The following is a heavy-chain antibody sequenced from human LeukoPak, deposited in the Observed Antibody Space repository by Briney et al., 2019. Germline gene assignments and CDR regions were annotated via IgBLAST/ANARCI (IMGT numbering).Heavy chain of an antibody. J-gene: IGHJ4*02. V-gene: IGHV4-31*03. Sequence: SETLSLTCTVSGGSIRSTNYYWSWIRQDPAKGLEWIGYIYHSGSTYYNPALKSRVTISLDTSKDQFSLKLRSVTAADTAVYYCTRANYYDSTGYLPVVYPSDYWGQGTLVTVSS. CDR1: GGSIRSTNYY. D-gene: IGHD3-22*01. CDR2: IYHSGST. CDR3: TRANYYDSTGYLPVVYPSDY.